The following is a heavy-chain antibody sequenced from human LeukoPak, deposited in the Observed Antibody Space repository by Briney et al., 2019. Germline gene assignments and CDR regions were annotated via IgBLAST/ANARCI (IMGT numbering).Heavy chain of an antibody. V-gene: IGHV3-48*03. CDR1: GFTFSTYE. J-gene: IGHJ6*03. CDR3: ARGEVVTASLPDYFYYYMDV. CDR2: ITDSGRTI. D-gene: IGHD2-21*02. Sequence: HPGGSLRLSCAASGFTFSTYEMNWVRQAPGKGLEWVSYITDSGRTIYYADSVKGRFTISRDNAKNSLFLQMNSLRAEDTAVYYCARGEVVTASLPDYFYYYMDVWGKGTTVTISS.